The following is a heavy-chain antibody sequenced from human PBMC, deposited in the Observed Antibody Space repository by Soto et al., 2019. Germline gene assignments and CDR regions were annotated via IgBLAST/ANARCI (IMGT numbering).Heavy chain of an antibody. J-gene: IGHJ5*02. V-gene: IGHV1-18*01. CDR1: GYTFSDYG. CDR3: ARVVPGAEAWFGP. CDR2: ISLYSDGT. D-gene: IGHD2-2*01. Sequence: ASVKVSCKTSGYTFSDYGITWVRQAPGQPLEWLGWISLYSDGTNYAQKFQGRASMTTDTSTTTAYMELRSLRSDDTAVYYCARVVPGAEAWFGPWGQGTLVTVSS.